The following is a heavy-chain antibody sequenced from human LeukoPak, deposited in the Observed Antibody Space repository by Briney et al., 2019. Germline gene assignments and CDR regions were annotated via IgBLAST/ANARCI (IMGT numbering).Heavy chain of an antibody. J-gene: IGHJ1*01. D-gene: IGHD6-19*01. CDR1: GFTFSSYA. V-gene: IGHV3-30*04. CDR2: ISYDGSNK. Sequence: GGSPRLSCAASGFTFSSYAMHWVRQAPGKGLEWVAVISYDGSNKYYADSVKGRFTISRDNSKNTLYLQMNSLRAEDTAVYYCARDAGAGYSSGWYWAEYFQHWGQGTLVTVSS. CDR3: ARDAGAGYSSGWYWAEYFQH.